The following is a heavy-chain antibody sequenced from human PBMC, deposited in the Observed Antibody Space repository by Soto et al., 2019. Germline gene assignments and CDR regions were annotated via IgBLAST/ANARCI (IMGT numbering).Heavy chain of an antibody. CDR3: ARGHDPIVNYYFDY. CDR2: IPYSGST. CDR1: GGSISSGGYY. V-gene: IGHV4-31*03. J-gene: IGHJ4*02. Sequence: QVQLQESGPGLVKPSQTLSLTCTVSGGSISSGGYYWSWIRQHPGKGLEWIGYIPYSGSTYYNPSLKSRVTISVDTSKNQFSLKLSSVTAADTAVYYCARGHDPIVNYYFDYWGQGTLVTVSS. D-gene: IGHD1-20*01.